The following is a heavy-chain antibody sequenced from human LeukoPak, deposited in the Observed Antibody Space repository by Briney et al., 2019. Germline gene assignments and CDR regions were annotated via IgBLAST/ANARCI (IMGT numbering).Heavy chain of an antibody. V-gene: IGHV3-7*01. CDR2: IKEDGSEK. Sequence: GGSLRLSCAASGYTFSSSWMTWVRQTPGKGLEWVANIKEDGSEKYYVDPVKGRFTISRDNAKNSLYLQLNSLRAEDTALYYCATDVGADWGQGTLVTVSS. J-gene: IGHJ4*02. CDR1: GYTFSSSW. CDR3: ATDVGAD.